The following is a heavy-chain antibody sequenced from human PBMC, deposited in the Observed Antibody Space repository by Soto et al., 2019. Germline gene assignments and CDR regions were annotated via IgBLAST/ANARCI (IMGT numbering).Heavy chain of an antibody. CDR3: VRDGLDYYDTGRLYFDS. J-gene: IGHJ4*02. Sequence: GGSLRLSCAASGFNFITYSLSWVRQAPGKGLEWVSSISSSGTYIDYADSVKGRFTISRDNAKNSLFLQMNSLRAEDTATYYCVRDGLDYYDTGRLYFDSWGQGTLVTVSS. CDR2: ISSSGTYI. D-gene: IGHD3-22*01. V-gene: IGHV3-21*06. CDR1: GFNFITYS.